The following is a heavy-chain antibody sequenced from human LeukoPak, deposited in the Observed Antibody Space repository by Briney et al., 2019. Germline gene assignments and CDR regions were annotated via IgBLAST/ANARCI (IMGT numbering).Heavy chain of an antibody. Sequence: ASVKVSCKAPGYIFRDYYIHWVRQAPGQGLEWMGGINPDSGGTKDAQKFQGRVTLTRDTSISTAYMELSRLTSDDRAVYYCARGRHFDSNGYYAAFYFDYWGQGTLVTVSS. CDR2: INPDSGGT. J-gene: IGHJ4*02. CDR1: GYIFRDYY. V-gene: IGHV1-2*02. D-gene: IGHD3-22*01. CDR3: ARGRHFDSNGYYAAFYFDY.